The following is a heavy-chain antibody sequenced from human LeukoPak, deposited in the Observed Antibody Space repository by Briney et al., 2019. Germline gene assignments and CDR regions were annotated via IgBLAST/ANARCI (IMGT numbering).Heavy chain of an antibody. CDR1: GFTFNSYN. Sequence: PGGSLRLSCAASGFTFNSYNMNWVRQAPEKGLEWVSSISSSSSYIYYADSVKGRFTISRDNAKNSLYLQMNSLRAEDTAVYYCARDPATLIAAAGTGPSDYWGQGTLVTVSS. CDR3: ARDPATLIAAAGTGPSDY. J-gene: IGHJ4*02. V-gene: IGHV3-21*01. D-gene: IGHD6-13*01. CDR2: ISSSSSYI.